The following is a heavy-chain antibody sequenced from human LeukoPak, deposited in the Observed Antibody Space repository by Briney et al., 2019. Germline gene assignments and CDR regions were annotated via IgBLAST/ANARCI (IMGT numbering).Heavy chain of an antibody. D-gene: IGHD6-19*01. CDR1: GGSFSGYY. CDR3: ARGIAVAGTGNFDY. CDR2: INHSGST. V-gene: IGHV4-34*01. Sequence: SETLSLTCAVYGGSFSGYYWSWIRQPPGKGLEWIGEINHSGSTNYNPSLKSRVTISVDTSKNQFSLKLSSVTAADTAVYYCARGIAVAGTGNFDYWGQGTLVTVSS. J-gene: IGHJ4*02.